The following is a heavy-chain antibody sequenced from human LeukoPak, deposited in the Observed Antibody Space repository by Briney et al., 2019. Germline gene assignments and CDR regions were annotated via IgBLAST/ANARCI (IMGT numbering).Heavy chain of an antibody. J-gene: IGHJ3*02. CDR1: GFTFSSYA. CDR2: ISSSSSYI. CDR3: ARDERSGEDYDAFDI. V-gene: IGHV3-21*01. D-gene: IGHD2-15*01. Sequence: GGSLRLSCAASGFTFSSYAMSWVRQAPGKGLEWVSSISSSSSYIYYADSVKGRFTISRDNAKNSLYLQMNSLRAEDTAVYYCARDERSGEDYDAFDIWGQGTMVTVSS.